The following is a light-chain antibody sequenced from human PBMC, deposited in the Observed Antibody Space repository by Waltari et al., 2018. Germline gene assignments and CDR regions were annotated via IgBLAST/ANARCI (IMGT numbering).Light chain of an antibody. V-gene: IGLV1-44*01. CDR2: SNN. CDR3: AAWDDSLNGWV. CDR1: SSNTGSNT. Sequence: QYVLTQPPSASGTPGPRVPISCSGSSSNTGSNTVNRYQPPPGTAPQLLIYSNNQRPSGVPDRFSGSKSGTSASLAISGLQSEDEADYYCAAWDDSLNGWVFGGGTKLTVL. J-gene: IGLJ3*02.